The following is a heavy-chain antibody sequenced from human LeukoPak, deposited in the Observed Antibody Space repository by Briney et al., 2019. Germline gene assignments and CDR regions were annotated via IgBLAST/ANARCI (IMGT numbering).Heavy chain of an antibody. D-gene: IGHD5-24*01. J-gene: IGHJ6*03. CDR1: GGSFSGYY. V-gene: IGHV4-34*01. CDR2: INHSGST. Sequence: SETLSLTCAVYGGSFSGYYWSWIRQPPGKGLEWIGEINHSGSTYYNPSLKSRVTISVDTSKNQFSLKLSSVTAADTAVYYCARDVRRWLQLSYYYYMDVWGKGTTVTVSS. CDR3: ARDVRRWLQLSYYYYMDV.